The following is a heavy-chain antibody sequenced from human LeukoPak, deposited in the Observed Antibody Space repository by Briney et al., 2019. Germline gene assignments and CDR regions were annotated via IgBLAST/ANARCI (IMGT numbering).Heavy chain of an antibody. D-gene: IGHD2-15*01. V-gene: IGHV7-4-1*02. CDR1: GYTFTSYA. CDR2: INTNTGNP. J-gene: IGHJ6*03. CDR3: ARDSCSGGSCYYYYYYYMDV. Sequence: ASVKVSCKDSGYTFTSYAMNWVRHAPGQGLEWMGWINTNTGNPTYAQGFTGRFVFSLDTSVSTAYLQISSLKAEDTAVYYCARDSCSGGSCYYYYYYYMDVWGKGTTVTVSS.